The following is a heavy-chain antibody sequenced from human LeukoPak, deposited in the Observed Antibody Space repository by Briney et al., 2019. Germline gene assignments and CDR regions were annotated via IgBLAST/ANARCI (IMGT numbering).Heavy chain of an antibody. CDR1: GFTFSSYA. J-gene: IGHJ4*02. D-gene: IGHD3-16*01. CDR2: ISGSGGST. CDR3: AKGDLYVGFDY. Sequence: TGGSLTLSCAASGFTFSSYAMSWVRQAPGKGLEWVSAISGSGGSTYYADSVKGRFTISRDNAKNTLYLQMNTLRAEDTAVYYCAKGDLYVGFDYWGQGTLVTVSS. V-gene: IGHV3-23*01.